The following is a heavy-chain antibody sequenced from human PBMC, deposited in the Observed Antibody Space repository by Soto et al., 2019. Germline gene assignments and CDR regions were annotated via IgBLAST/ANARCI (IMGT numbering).Heavy chain of an antibody. CDR2: ISGSGCST. D-gene: IGHD6-6*01. CDR3: AEDRRQLVGYAAFDI. CDR1: GFTFSSYA. Sequence: EVQLLESGGGLVQPGGSLRLSCAASGFTFSSYAMSWVRQAPGKGLEWVSAISGSGCSTYYADSVKGRFTISRDNSKNTLYLQMNSLRAEDTAVYYCAEDRRQLVGYAAFDIWGQGTMVTVSS. J-gene: IGHJ3*02. V-gene: IGHV3-23*01.